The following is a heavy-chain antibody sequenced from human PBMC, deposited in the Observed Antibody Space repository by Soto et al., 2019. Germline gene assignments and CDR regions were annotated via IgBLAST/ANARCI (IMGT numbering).Heavy chain of an antibody. V-gene: IGHV4-61*01. D-gene: IGHD2-2*01. CDR1: GGSVSSGSYY. CDR2: IYYSGST. Sequence: SETLSLTCTVSGGSVSSGSYYWSWIRQPPGKGLEWIGYIYYSGSTNYNPSLKSRVTISVDTSKNQFSLKLSSVTAAETAVYYCARDRRCWSSTSCYASTLDPWGQGTLVTVSS. J-gene: IGHJ5*02. CDR3: ARDRRCWSSTSCYASTLDP.